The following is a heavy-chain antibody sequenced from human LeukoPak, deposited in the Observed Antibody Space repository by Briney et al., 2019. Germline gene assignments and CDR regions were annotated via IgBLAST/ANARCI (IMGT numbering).Heavy chain of an antibody. V-gene: IGHV4-4*07. Sequence: MPSETLSLTCTVSGGSISSYYWSWIRQPAGKGLEWIGRIYTSGSANYNPSLKSRVTMSVDTSKNQFSLKLSSVTAADTAVYYCARGHRDNSGSYFPRIRYYYYGMDVWGQGTTVTVSS. J-gene: IGHJ6*02. CDR3: ARGHRDNSGSYFPRIRYYYYGMDV. D-gene: IGHD1-26*01. CDR2: IYTSGSA. CDR1: GGSISSYY.